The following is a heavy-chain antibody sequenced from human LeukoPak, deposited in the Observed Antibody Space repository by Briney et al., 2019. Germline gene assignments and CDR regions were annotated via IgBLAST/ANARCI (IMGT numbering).Heavy chain of an antibody. D-gene: IGHD5-18*01. CDR3: ARDLRGYSYGALDY. J-gene: IGHJ4*02. CDR2: IIPIFGTA. V-gene: IGHV1-69*05. CDR1: GGTFSSYA. Sequence: SVKVSCKASGGTFSSYAISWVRQAPGQGLEWMGRIIPIFGTANYAQKFQGRVTITTDESTSTAYMELSSLRSEDTAVYYCARDLRGYSYGALDYWGQGTLVTVSS.